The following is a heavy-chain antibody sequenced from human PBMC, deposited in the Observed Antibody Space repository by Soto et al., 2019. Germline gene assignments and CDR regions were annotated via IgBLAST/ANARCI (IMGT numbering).Heavy chain of an antibody. Sequence: QVQLVQAGAEVKKPGSSVTVSCKASGGTFSSYAISWVRQAPGQGLEWMGGIIPIFGTANYAQKFQGRVTITGDESTSPAYMELSSLRSEDTAVYYCARDVIAAAGTAGWGQGTLVTVSS. CDR3: ARDVIAAAGTAG. CDR1: GGTFSSYA. D-gene: IGHD6-13*01. J-gene: IGHJ4*02. CDR2: IIPIFGTA. V-gene: IGHV1-69*12.